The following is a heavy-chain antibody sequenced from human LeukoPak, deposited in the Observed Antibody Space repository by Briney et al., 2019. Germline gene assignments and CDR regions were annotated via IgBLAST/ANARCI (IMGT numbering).Heavy chain of an antibody. J-gene: IGHJ4*02. CDR3: AKLTSGWFEDF. Sequence: PGGSLRLSCAASGFTFSSYAMTWVRQAPGKGLEWFSAISASDDSTFYVDSVKGRFTISRDFSKNTLYLQMNSLRAEDTAVYYCAKLTSGWFEDFWGQGTLVTVSS. CDR2: ISASDDST. CDR1: GFTFSSYA. V-gene: IGHV3-23*01. D-gene: IGHD6-19*01.